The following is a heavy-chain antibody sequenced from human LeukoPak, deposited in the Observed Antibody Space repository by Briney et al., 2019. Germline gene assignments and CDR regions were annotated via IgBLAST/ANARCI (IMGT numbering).Heavy chain of an antibody. CDR2: INPNSGGT. J-gene: IGHJ4*02. Sequence: ASVKVSCKASGYTFTGYYMHWVRQAPGQGLEWMGWINPNSGGTNYAQKFQGRGTMTRDTSISTAYMELSRLRSDDTAVYYCARKGSAYYDFWSGFSPFDYWGQGTLVTVSS. V-gene: IGHV1-2*02. CDR3: ARKGSAYYDFWSGFSPFDY. CDR1: GYTFTGYY. D-gene: IGHD3-3*01.